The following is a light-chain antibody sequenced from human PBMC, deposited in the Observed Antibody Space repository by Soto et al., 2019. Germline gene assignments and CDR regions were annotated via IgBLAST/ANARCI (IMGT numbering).Light chain of an antibody. V-gene: IGKV1-27*01. Sequence: DIPMTQSPSSLSASVGDRVTITCRASQGISDYLAWYQQKPGKVPKLVIYGASTLQPGVPSRFSGSGSGTDFTLTISSLQPEDVATYYCQKYNSAPLTFGPGTKVDIK. J-gene: IGKJ3*01. CDR3: QKYNSAPLT. CDR2: GAS. CDR1: QGISDY.